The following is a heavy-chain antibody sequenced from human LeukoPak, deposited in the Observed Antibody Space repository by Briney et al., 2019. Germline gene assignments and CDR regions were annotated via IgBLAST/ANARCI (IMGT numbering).Heavy chain of an antibody. D-gene: IGHD6-19*01. CDR2: INPSGGST. CDR1: GYTFTSYY. J-gene: IGHJ4*02. CDR3: ARDRDSSGWYGGGEFDY. Sequence: ASVKVSCKASGYTFTSYYMHWVRQAPGQGLEWMGIINPSGGSTSYAQKFQGRVTMTRDTSTSTVYVELSSLRSEDTAVYYCARDRDSSGWYGGGEFDYWGQGTLVTVSS. V-gene: IGHV1-46*01.